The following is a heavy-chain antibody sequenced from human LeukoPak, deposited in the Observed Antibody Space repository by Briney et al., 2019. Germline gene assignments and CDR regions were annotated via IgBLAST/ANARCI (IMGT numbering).Heavy chain of an antibody. J-gene: IGHJ1*01. V-gene: IGHV1-18*01. CDR1: GYTFTSYG. CDR3: ARISERWLQFGPAEYFQH. CDR2: ISAYNGNT. D-gene: IGHD5-24*01. Sequence: GASVKVSCKASGYTFTSYGISWVRQAPGQGLEWMGWISAYNGNTNYAQKLQGRVTMTTDTSTSTAYMELRSLRSDDTAVYYCARISERWLQFGPAEYFQHWGQGTLVTVSS.